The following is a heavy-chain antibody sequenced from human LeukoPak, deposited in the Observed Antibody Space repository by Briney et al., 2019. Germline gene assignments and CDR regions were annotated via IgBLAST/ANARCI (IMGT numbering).Heavy chain of an antibody. CDR2: ISSNGATT. CDR1: GFTFNRFY. J-gene: IGHJ4*02. CDR3: VKDRSIAAPNNDFFDS. V-gene: IGHV3-64D*06. Sequence: GGSLRLSCSASGFTFNRFYLHWVRQAPGKGLEFVSHISSNGATTYYADSVKGRFTIPRDNSKNTLYLQMSSLRAGDTAVYYCVKDRSIAAPNNDFFDSWGQGALVTVSS. D-gene: IGHD6-6*01.